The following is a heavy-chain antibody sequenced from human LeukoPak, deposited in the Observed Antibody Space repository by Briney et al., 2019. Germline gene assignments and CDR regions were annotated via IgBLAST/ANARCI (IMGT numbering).Heavy chain of an antibody. J-gene: IGHJ3*02. V-gene: IGHV4-34*01. CDR2: INHSGST. CDR3: ARARYCSGVSCYSGHAFDI. D-gene: IGHD2-15*01. Sequence: SETLSLTCAVYGGSFSGYYWSWIRQPPGKGLEWIGEINHSGSTNYNPSLERRVPISVAPSKNEFSLKLSSVTAADTGVYYCARARYCSGVSCYSGHAFDIWGEGTMVTVSS. CDR1: GGSFSGYY.